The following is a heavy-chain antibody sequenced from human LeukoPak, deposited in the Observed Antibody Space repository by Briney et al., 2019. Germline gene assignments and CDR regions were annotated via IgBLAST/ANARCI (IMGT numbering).Heavy chain of an antibody. Sequence: SETLSLTCTVSGGSISGDHWNWIRQPPGKGLEWIGNIYNSGNTNYTPSLKSRVTISVDTSKNQFSLKLSSVTAADTAVYYCARRNDFDIWGQGTMVTVSS. J-gene: IGHJ3*02. V-gene: IGHV4-59*08. CDR2: IYNSGNT. CDR3: ARRNDFDI. CDR1: GGSISGDH.